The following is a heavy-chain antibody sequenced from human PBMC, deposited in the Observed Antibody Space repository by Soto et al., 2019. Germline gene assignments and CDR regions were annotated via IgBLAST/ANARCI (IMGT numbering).Heavy chain of an antibody. CDR2: ISGSGDST. D-gene: IGHD6-19*01. Sequence: EVQLLESGGGLVQPGGSLRLSCAASGFTFSSYAMSWVRQAPGKGLEWVSGISGSGDSTYYADSVKGRFTISRDNSKNTLYLQVNSLRADDTAVYYCARGVSGIAVAGTGYFQHWGQGTLVTVSS. CDR1: GFTFSSYA. CDR3: ARGVSGIAVAGTGYFQH. J-gene: IGHJ1*01. V-gene: IGHV3-23*01.